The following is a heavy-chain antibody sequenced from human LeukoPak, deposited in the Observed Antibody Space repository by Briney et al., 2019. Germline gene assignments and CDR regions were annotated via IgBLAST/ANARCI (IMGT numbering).Heavy chain of an antibody. CDR3: ARQGSGNYLSPVNY. J-gene: IGHJ4*02. CDR1: GGSISSRSYY. D-gene: IGHD1-26*01. Sequence: SETLSLTCNVSGGSISSRSYYWSWLRQPPGKGLEWIATIYHSGSTYYNASLKSRVTISVDTSKSHFSLKLSSVTAADTAVYYCARQGSGNYLSPVNYWGQGTLVTVS. V-gene: IGHV4-39*01. CDR2: IYHSGST.